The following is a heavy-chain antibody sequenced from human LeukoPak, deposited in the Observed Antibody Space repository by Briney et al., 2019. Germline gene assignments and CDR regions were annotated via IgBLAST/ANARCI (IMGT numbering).Heavy chain of an antibody. CDR3: ARGLKWLLYYFDY. V-gene: IGHV4-34*01. CDR2: INHSGST. J-gene: IGHJ4*02. CDR1: GGSFSGYY. D-gene: IGHD3-3*01. Sequence: SETLSFTCAVYGGSFSGYYWSWIRQPPGKGLEWIGEINHSGSTNYNPSLKSRVTISVDTSKNQFSLKLSSVTAADTAVYYCARGLKWLLYYFDYWGQGTLVTVSS.